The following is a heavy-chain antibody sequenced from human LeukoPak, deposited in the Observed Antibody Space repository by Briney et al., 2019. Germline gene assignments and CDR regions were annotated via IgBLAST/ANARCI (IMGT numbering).Heavy chain of an antibody. CDR2: ISGSSGVT. CDR3: ARVGDSSGYYYLYYFDY. Sequence: GGSLRLSCVVTGLTFSNYAMSWVRQAPGKGPEWVSDISGSSGVTHFADSVRGRFSISRDNSKNTLYLQMNSLRAEDTAVYYCARVGDSSGYYYLYYFDYWGQGTLVTVSS. D-gene: IGHD3-22*01. J-gene: IGHJ4*02. V-gene: IGHV3-23*01. CDR1: GLTFSNYA.